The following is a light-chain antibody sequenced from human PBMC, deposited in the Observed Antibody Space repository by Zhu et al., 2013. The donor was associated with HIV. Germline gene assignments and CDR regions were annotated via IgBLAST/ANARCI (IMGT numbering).Light chain of an antibody. CDR1: QSISSW. J-gene: IGKJ1*01. V-gene: IGKV1-5*03. CDR3: QQYNSYPWT. CDR2: KAS. Sequence: DIQMTQSPSTLSASVGDRVTITCRASQSISSWLAWYQQKPGKAPKLLIYKASSLESGVPSRFSGSGSGTEFTLTISSLQPDDFATYYCQQYNSYPWTFGHGTKLEMK.